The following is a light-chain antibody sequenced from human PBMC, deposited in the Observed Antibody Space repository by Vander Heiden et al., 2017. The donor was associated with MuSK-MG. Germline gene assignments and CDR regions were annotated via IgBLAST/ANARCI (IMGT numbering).Light chain of an antibody. Sequence: SALTQPASVSGSPGQSITLSCTGTSSDVGSYNLVSWYQQHPGKAPKLMIYEVSKRPSGVSNRFSGSKSGNKASLTISGLQAEDEADYYCCSYAGSSTYVFGTGTKVTV. CDR1: SSDVGSYNL. J-gene: IGLJ1*01. CDR3: CSYAGSSTYV. V-gene: IGLV2-23*02. CDR2: EVS.